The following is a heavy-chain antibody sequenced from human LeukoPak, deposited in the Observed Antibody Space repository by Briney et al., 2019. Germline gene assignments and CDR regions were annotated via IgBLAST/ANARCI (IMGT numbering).Heavy chain of an antibody. CDR3: AKGYCSSTSCLDAFDI. V-gene: IGHV3-30*02. J-gene: IGHJ3*02. D-gene: IGHD2-2*01. CDR1: GFTFSSYG. CDR2: IRYDGSNK. Sequence: GGSLRLSCAASGFTFSSYGMHWVRQAPGKGLEWVSFIRYDGSNKYYADSLKGRFTISRDNSKNPLYMQMTSLRAKDTAVYYCAKGYCSSTSCLDAFDIWGQGTMVTVSS.